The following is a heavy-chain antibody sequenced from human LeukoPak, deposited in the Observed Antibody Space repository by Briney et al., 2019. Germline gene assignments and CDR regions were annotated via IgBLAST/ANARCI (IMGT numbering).Heavy chain of an antibody. CDR3: ARDVQLERPGDYYYYGMDV. V-gene: IGHV4-34*01. Sequence: PSETLSLTCAVYGGSFSGYYWSWIRQPPGKGLEWIGEINHSGSTNYNPSLKSRVTISVDTSKNQFSLKQSSVTAADTAVYYCARDVQLERPGDYYYYGMDVWGQGTTVTVPS. CDR1: GGSFSGYY. J-gene: IGHJ6*02. D-gene: IGHD1-1*01. CDR2: INHSGST.